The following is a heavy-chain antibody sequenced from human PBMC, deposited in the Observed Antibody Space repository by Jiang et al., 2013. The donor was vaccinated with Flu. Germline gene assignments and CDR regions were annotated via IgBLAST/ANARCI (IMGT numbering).Heavy chain of an antibody. D-gene: IGHD3-22*01. Sequence: VQLVESGGGLVQPGGSLRLSCAASGFTFSSYWMHWVRQAPGKGLVWVSRINSDGSSTSYADSVKGRFTISRDNAKNTLYLQMNSLRAEDTAVYYCASFLYYYDSSERGDYWGQGTLVTVSS. J-gene: IGHJ4*02. V-gene: IGHV3-74*01. CDR2: INSDGSST. CDR1: GFTFSSYW. CDR3: ASFLYYYDSSERGDY.